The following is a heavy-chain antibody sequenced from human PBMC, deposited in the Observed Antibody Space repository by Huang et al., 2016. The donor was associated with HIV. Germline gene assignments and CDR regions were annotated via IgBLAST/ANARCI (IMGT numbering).Heavy chain of an antibody. CDR3: ARVFDL. J-gene: IGHJ2*01. CDR1: GFIFSNYS. CDR2: IRSSSSYT. Sequence: EVQLVESGGGLVKPGGSLRRSCAASGFIFSNYSMNWVRQAPGKGLAGLSSIRSSSSYTYCADSVKGRFTSSSDNGRNSLYLQMNSLRAEDTAVYYCARVFDLWGRGTLVTVSS. V-gene: IGHV3-21*01.